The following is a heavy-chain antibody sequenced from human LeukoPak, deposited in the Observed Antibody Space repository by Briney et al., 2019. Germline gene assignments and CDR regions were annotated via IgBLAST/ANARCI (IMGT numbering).Heavy chain of an antibody. J-gene: IGHJ3*02. CDR1: GGSISSHY. Sequence: SETLSLTCTVSGGSISSHYWSWIRQPPGKGLEWIGYIYYSGSANYNPSLKSRVTISVDTSKNQFSLKLSSVTAADTAVYYCARRIDDYVWGSLPKGDASHIWGQGTMVTVSS. CDR2: IYYSGSA. CDR3: ARRIDDYVWGSLPKGDASHI. V-gene: IGHV4-59*11. D-gene: IGHD3-16*01.